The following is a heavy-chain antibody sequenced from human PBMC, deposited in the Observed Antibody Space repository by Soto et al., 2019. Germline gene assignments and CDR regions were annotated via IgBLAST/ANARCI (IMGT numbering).Heavy chain of an antibody. Sequence: QVQLVQSGAEVKKPGASVKVYCKASGYTFTSYYMNWVRQAPGQGLEWMGIINPSGGSTSYAQKFQGRVTMTRDTSTSTVYMELSSLRSEDTDVYYCARAYSIAVADYYFDYWGQGTLVTVSS. CDR3: ARAYSIAVADYYFDY. CDR1: GYTFTSYY. J-gene: IGHJ4*02. CDR2: INPSGGST. D-gene: IGHD6-19*01. V-gene: IGHV1-46*01.